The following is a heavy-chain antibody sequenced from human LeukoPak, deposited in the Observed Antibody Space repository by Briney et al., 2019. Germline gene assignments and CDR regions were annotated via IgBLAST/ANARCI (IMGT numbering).Heavy chain of an antibody. Sequence: WRSLRLSCAASGFTFSSYGMHWVRQAPGKGLEWVAVISYDGSNKYYADSVKGRFTISRDNSKNTLYLQMNSLRAEDTAVYYCARLQLDSSSWYPGGMDVWGKGTTVTVSS. CDR2: ISYDGSNK. V-gene: IGHV3-30*03. CDR1: GFTFSSYG. CDR3: ARLQLDSSSWYPGGMDV. D-gene: IGHD6-13*01. J-gene: IGHJ6*04.